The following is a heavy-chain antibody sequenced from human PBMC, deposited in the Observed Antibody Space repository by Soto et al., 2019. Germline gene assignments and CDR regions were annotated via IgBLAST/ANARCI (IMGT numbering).Heavy chain of an antibody. CDR2: ISSSSSTI. CDR3: ARALALYCSGGSCYSYGMDV. V-gene: IGHV3-48*02. Sequence: EVQLVESGGGLVQPGGSLRLSCAASGFTFSSYSMNWVRQAPGKGLEWVSYISSSSSTIYYADSVKGRFTISRDNAKNSLYLQMTILRDEDTAVYYCARALALYCSGGSCYSYGMDVWGQGTTVTVSS. D-gene: IGHD2-15*01. J-gene: IGHJ6*02. CDR1: GFTFSSYS.